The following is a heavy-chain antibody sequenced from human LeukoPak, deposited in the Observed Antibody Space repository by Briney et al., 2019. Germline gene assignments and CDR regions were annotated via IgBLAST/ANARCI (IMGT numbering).Heavy chain of an antibody. CDR2: INPNSGGT. J-gene: IGHJ4*02. V-gene: IGHV1-2*02. Sequence: GRSLRLSCAASGFTFTGYYMHWVRQAPGQGLEWMGWINPNSGGTSYAQKFQGRVTMTRDTSISTAYMELSRLRSDDTAVYYCARSNNYYDSSGFSDYWGQGTLVTVSS. D-gene: IGHD3-22*01. CDR1: GFTFTGYY. CDR3: ARSNNYYDSSGFSDY.